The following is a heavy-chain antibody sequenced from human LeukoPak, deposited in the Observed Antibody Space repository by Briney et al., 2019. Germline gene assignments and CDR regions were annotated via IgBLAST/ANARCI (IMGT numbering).Heavy chain of an antibody. J-gene: IGHJ4*02. CDR1: GYTFSNSG. Sequence: ASVKVSCKASGYTFSNSGISGGRRGPGLGLEWMGWTSYNGNTNYAQKFQDRVTMTTDTSTATAYMELRSLESDDTAVYYCARHSGSGWQALGYWGQGTLVTVSS. CDR2: TSYNGNT. V-gene: IGHV1-18*04. CDR3: ARHSGSGWQALGY. D-gene: IGHD6-19*01.